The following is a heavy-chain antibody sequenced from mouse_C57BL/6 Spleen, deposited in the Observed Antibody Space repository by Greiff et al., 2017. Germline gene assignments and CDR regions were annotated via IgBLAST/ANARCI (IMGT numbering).Heavy chain of an antibody. CDR3: ARSVGGYAMDY. J-gene: IGHJ4*01. CDR2: IHPNSGST. Sequence: VQLQQPGAELVKPGASVKLSCKASGYTFTSYWMHWVKQRPGQGLEWIGMIHPNSGSTNYNEKFKSKATLTVDKSSSTAYMQLSSLTSEDSAVYYCARSVGGYAMDYWGQGTSVTVSS. CDR1: GYTFTSYW. V-gene: IGHV1-64*01.